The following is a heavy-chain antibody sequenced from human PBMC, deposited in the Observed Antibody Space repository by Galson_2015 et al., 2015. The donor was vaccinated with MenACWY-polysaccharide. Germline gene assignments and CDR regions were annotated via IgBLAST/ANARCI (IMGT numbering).Heavy chain of an antibody. V-gene: IGHV3-21*01. D-gene: IGHD1-26*01. CDR2: ISGDSRYI. CDR1: GFALNGYS. J-gene: IGHJ3*02. CDR3: ARGHSGSYQRTDAFDI. Sequence: SLRLSCAASGFALNGYSVNWVRQAPGKGLEWVSSISGDSRYIYYGATVWGGFTTSRDNVENSLYMEMKSLRVEDTAVYYSARGHSGSYQRTDAFDIWGQGTMVSVSS.